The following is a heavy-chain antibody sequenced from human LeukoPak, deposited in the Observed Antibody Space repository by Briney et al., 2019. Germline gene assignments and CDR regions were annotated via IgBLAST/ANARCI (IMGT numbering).Heavy chain of an antibody. CDR2: IYYSGST. Sequence: SETLSLTCTVSGGSISSYYWSWIRQPPGKGLEWIGYIYYSGSTNYNPSLKSRVTISVDTSKNQFSLKLSSVTAADTAVYYCARDRDGYKNWFDPWGQGTLVTVSS. CDR3: ARDRDGYKNWFDP. D-gene: IGHD5-24*01. CDR1: GGSISSYY. V-gene: IGHV4-59*01. J-gene: IGHJ5*02.